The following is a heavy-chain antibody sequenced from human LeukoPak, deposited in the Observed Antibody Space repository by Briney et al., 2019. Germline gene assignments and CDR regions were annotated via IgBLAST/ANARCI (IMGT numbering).Heavy chain of an antibody. V-gene: IGHV4-59*01. D-gene: IGHD1-26*01. CDR2: IYYSGST. J-gene: IGHJ5*02. CDR1: GGSISSYY. Sequence: SETLSLTCTVSGGSISSYYWSWIRQPPGKGLEWIGYIYYSGSTNYNPSLKSRVTISVEPSKKQFFLKLRSVTAADAAVYYCARVDSGSYSSFDPWGQGTLVTVSS. CDR3: ARVDSGSYSSFDP.